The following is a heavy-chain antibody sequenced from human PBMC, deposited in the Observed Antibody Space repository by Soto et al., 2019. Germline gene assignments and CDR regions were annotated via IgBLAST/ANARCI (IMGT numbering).Heavy chain of an antibody. CDR3: ARVNLARWFGELYRGSAFDI. Sequence: SETLSLTCAVYGGSFSGYYWSWIRQPPGKGLEWIGEINHSGSTNYNPSLKSRVTISVDTSKNQFSLKLSSVTAADTAVYYCARVNLARWFGELYRGSAFDIWGQGTMVTVSS. V-gene: IGHV4-34*01. D-gene: IGHD3-10*01. CDR1: GGSFSGYY. CDR2: INHSGST. J-gene: IGHJ3*02.